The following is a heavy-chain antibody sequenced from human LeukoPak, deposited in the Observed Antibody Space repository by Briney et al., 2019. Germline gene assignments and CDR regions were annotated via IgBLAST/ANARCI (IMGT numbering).Heavy chain of an antibody. D-gene: IGHD1-26*01. CDR3: ARAPVGEWAPHAFDI. CDR2: ISAYNGNT. CDR1: GYTFTSYG. J-gene: IGHJ3*02. Sequence: GALVKVSCKASGYTFTSYGISWVRQAPGQGLEWMGWISAYNGNTNYAQKLQGRVTMTTDTSTSTAYMELRSLRSDDTAVYYCARAPVGEWAPHAFDIWGQGTMVTVSS. V-gene: IGHV1-18*01.